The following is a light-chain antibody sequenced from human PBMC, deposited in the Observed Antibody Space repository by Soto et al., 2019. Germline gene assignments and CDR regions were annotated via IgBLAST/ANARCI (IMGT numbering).Light chain of an antibody. J-gene: IGKJ1*01. CDR3: QQYKNGRKT. CDR1: QSISSN. Sequence: EIVMTQSAATLSVPQGEGVTLSCWASQSISSNLAGYQQKPGQAPRLLIYGASTRATGIPARFSGSGSGTEFTLTISSLQSEDFAVYYGQQYKNGRKTFGQGTKVDIK. V-gene: IGKV3-15*01. CDR2: GAS.